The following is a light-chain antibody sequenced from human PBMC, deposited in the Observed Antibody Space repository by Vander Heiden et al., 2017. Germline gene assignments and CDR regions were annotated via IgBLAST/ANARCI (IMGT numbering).Light chain of an antibody. CDR3: QAWDSSTAV. J-gene: IGLJ2*01. CDR2: QDS. CDR1: KLGDKY. V-gene: IGLV3-1*01. Sequence: SYELTQPPSASVSPGQTASITCSGDKLGDKYACWYQQKPGQSPVLVIYQDSKRPSGIPERFSGSNSGNTATLTISGTQAMDEADYYCQAWDSSTAVFGGGTKLNVL.